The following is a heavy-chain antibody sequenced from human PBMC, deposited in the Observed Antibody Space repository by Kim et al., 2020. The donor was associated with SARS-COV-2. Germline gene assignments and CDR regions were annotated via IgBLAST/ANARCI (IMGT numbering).Heavy chain of an antibody. CDR3: ATRGRMLTVTFDY. Sequence: ASVKVSCKASGYTFTSYYMHWVRQAPGQGLEWMGIINPSGGSTSYAQKFQVRVTMTRDTSTSTVYMELSSLRSEDTAVYYCATRGRMLTVTFDYWGQGTLVTVSS. D-gene: IGHD4-17*01. J-gene: IGHJ4*02. CDR2: INPSGGST. V-gene: IGHV1-46*03. CDR1: GYTFTSYY.